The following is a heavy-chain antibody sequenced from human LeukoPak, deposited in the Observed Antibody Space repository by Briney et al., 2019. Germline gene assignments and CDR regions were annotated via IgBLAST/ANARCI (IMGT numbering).Heavy chain of an antibody. CDR2: ISYDGSNK. Sequence: GRSLRLSCAASGFTFSSYAMHWVRQAPGKGLEWVAVISYDGSNKYYADSVKGRFTISRDNSKNTLYLQMNSLRAEDTAVYYCARDWGLLRNHDAFDIWGQGTMVTVSS. D-gene: IGHD3-22*01. CDR1: GFTFSSYA. V-gene: IGHV3-30-3*01. CDR3: ARDWGLLRNHDAFDI. J-gene: IGHJ3*02.